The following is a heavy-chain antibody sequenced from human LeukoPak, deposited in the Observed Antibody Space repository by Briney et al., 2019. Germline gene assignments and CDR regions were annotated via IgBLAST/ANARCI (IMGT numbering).Heavy chain of an antibody. D-gene: IGHD2-15*01. J-gene: IGHJ4*02. CDR2: ISYDGSNK. CDR1: GFTFSSYA. CDR3: ASDVVVVAATQIDY. Sequence: GGSLRLSCAASGFTFSSYAMHWVRQAPGKGLEWVAVISYDGSNKYYADSVKGRFTISRDNSKNTLYLQMNSLRAEDTAVYYCASDVVVVAATQIDYWGQGTLVTVSS. V-gene: IGHV3-30-3*01.